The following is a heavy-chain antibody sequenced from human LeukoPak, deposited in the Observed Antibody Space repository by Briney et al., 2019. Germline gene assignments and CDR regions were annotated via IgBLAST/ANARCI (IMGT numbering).Heavy chain of an antibody. V-gene: IGHV3-74*01. CDR3: ARHSSGYYHYGY. Sequence: GGSLRLSCAASGFTFSSYWMHWVRQAPGKGLVWVSRINSDGRSTSYADSVKGRFTISRDNSKNTLHLQMNSLRAEDTAVYYCARHSSGYYHYGYWGPGTPVTVAS. CDR1: GFTFSSYW. D-gene: IGHD3-22*01. J-gene: IGHJ4*02. CDR2: INSDGRST.